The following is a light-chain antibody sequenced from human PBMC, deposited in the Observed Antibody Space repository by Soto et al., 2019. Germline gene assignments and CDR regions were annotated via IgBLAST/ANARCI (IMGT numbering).Light chain of an antibody. CDR2: GVS. Sequence: EIVMTQSPATLSVSPGERVTLSCRASQSVGSNLAWYQHKPGQAPRLLIYGVSTRATGIPARSSGSASGTEFTLTISSLQSEDFAVYSCQQYNDWPITFGPGTRLEIK. CDR3: QQYNDWPIT. CDR1: QSVGSN. J-gene: IGKJ5*01. V-gene: IGKV3-15*01.